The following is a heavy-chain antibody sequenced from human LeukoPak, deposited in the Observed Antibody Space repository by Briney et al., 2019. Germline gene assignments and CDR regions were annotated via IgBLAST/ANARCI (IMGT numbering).Heavy chain of an antibody. J-gene: IGHJ4*02. Sequence: NPGGSLRLSCAASGFTFSSYSMNWVRQAPGKGLDWVSSISSSSSYIYYADSVKGRFTISRDNAKNSLYLQMNSLRAEDTAVYYCARAGVAGTEGHFDYWGQGTLVTVSS. CDR1: GFTFSSYS. CDR3: ARAGVAGTEGHFDY. CDR2: ISSSSSYI. V-gene: IGHV3-21*01. D-gene: IGHD6-19*01.